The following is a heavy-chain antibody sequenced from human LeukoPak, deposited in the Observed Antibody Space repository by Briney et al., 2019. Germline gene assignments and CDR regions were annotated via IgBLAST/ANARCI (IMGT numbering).Heavy chain of an antibody. V-gene: IGHV3-21*05. CDR1: GFTFSSYS. D-gene: IGHD1-26*01. Sequence: GGSLRLSCAASGFTFSSYSMNWVRQAPGKGLEWVSYISSSSSYIYYADSAKGRFTISRDNAKNSLYLQMNSLRAEDTAVYYCASRWELLGAYYYGMDVWGQGTTVTVSS. CDR3: ASRWELLGAYYYGMDV. CDR2: ISSSSSYI. J-gene: IGHJ6*02.